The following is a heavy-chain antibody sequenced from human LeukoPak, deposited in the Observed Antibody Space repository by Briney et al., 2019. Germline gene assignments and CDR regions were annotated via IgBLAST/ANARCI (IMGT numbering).Heavy chain of an antibody. Sequence: GASVKVSCKASGYTFTSYAMNWVRQAPGQGLEWMGIINPSGGSTSYAQKFQGRVTMTRDMSTSTVYMELSSLRSEDTAVHYCAREGYYDSSGYYHDYWGQGTLVTVSS. D-gene: IGHD3-22*01. J-gene: IGHJ4*02. CDR3: AREGYYDSSGYYHDY. V-gene: IGHV1-46*01. CDR2: INPSGGST. CDR1: GYTFTSYA.